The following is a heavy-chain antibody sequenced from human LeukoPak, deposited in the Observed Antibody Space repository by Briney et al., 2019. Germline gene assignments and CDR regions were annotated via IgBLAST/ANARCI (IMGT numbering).Heavy chain of an antibody. CDR2: INPSGGST. CDR1: GYTFTGYY. D-gene: IGHD3-10*01. J-gene: IGHJ3*02. V-gene: IGHV1-46*01. Sequence: ASVKVSCKASGYTFTGYYMHWVRQAPGQGLEWMGIINPSGGSTSYAQKFQGRVTTTRDTSTSTVYMELSSLRSEDTAVYYCARLSLTWAGTYYTHTNAFDIWGQGTMVTVSS. CDR3: ARLSLTWAGTYYTHTNAFDI.